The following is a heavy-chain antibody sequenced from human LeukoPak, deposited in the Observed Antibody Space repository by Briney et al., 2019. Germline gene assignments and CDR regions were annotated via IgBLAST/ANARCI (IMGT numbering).Heavy chain of an antibody. CDR2: ISGSGGSA. V-gene: IGHV3-23*01. J-gene: IGHJ4*02. CDR1: GYTFSSYA. CDR3: ATSGGLRAFY. Sequence: GGSLRLSCAASGYTFSSYAMSWVRQAPGKGLEWVPAISGSGGSAYYADSVKGRFTISRDNSKNTLYLQMNSLRAEDTAVYYCATSGGLRAFYWGQGTLVTVSS.